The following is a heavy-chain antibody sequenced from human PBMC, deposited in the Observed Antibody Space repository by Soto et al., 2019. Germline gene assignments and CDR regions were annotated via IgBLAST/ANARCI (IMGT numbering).Heavy chain of an antibody. Sequence: GASVKVSCKASGGTFSSYAISWVRQAPGQGLEWMGGIIPIFGTANYAQKFQGRVTITADESTSTAYMELSSLRSEDTATYYCVHSFNYGSTTWPFEYWGQGTLVTVSS. CDR3: VHSFNYGSTTWPFEY. D-gene: IGHD2-2*01. V-gene: IGHV1-69*13. J-gene: IGHJ4*02. CDR1: GGTFSSYA. CDR2: IIPIFGTA.